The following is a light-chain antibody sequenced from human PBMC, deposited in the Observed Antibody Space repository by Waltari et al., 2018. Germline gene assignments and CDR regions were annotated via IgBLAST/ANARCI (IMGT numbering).Light chain of an antibody. J-gene: IGKJ1*01. CDR1: QSISDY. Sequence: DIQMTQSPSTLSPSVGYTVPITCRASQSISDYLAWYQQKPGKAPKLLIYDASTLKNGVPSRFSGSVSGTEFTLTISSLQPDDFATYYCQHYSGFSSRTFGQGTKVDIK. CDR3: QHYSGFSSRT. CDR2: DAS. V-gene: IGKV1-5*01.